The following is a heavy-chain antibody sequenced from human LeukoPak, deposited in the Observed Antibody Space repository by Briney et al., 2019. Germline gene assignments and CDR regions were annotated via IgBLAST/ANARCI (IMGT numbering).Heavy chain of an antibody. CDR1: NYSISSGCY. J-gene: IGHJ4*02. CDR3: ARSTWFGELSFDY. D-gene: IGHD3-10*01. Sequence: SETLSLTCIVSNYSISSGCYWGWIRQSPVKGLEWIGSINHSGSTYYSPSLKSRVTISVDTSKNQFSLKVSSVTAADTAVYYCARSTWFGELSFDYWGQGTLVTVSS. CDR2: INHSGST. V-gene: IGHV4-38-2*02.